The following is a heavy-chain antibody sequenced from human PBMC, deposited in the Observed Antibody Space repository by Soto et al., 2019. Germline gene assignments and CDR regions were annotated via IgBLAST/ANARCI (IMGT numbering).Heavy chain of an antibody. CDR2: ISGSGGST. V-gene: IGHV3-23*01. CDR1: GFTFSSYA. J-gene: IGHJ3*02. Sequence: PGGSLRLSCAASGFTFSSYAMSWVRQAPGKGLEWVSAISGSGGSTYYADSVKGRFTISRDNSKNTLYLQMNSLRAEDTAVYYCAKDMLEQQLVSSCAFDTWGQGTMVTVSS. D-gene: IGHD6-13*01. CDR3: AKDMLEQQLVSSCAFDT.